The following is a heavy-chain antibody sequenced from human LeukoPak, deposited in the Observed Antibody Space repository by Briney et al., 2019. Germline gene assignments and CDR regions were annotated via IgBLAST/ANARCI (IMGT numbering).Heavy chain of an antibody. D-gene: IGHD3-22*01. J-gene: IGHJ4*02. Sequence: GGSLRLSCAASGFPFTSYGMHRVRQAPGKGLEWVAVIYYHGGNEYYADSVKGRFTIFRDTSKNTLYLQMNSLTADDTAVYYCARVGYPGIGYPIDYWGQGTLVTVSS. CDR2: IYYHGGNE. CDR3: ARVGYPGIGYPIDY. V-gene: IGHV3-33*01. CDR1: GFPFTSYG.